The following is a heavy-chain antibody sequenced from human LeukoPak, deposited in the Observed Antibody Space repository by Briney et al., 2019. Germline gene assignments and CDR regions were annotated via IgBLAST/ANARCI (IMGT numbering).Heavy chain of an antibody. J-gene: IGHJ5*02. CDR3: ARDLSCGQGWFDP. V-gene: IGHV1-3*01. D-gene: IGHD2-21*01. CDR1: GYTFTSYA. CDR2: INAGNGNT. Sequence: ASVKVSCKASGYTFTSYAMHWVRQAPGQRLEWMGWINAGNGNTKYSQKFQGRVTITRDTSASTAYMELSSLRSEDTAVYYCARDLSCGQGWFDPWGQGTLVTVSS.